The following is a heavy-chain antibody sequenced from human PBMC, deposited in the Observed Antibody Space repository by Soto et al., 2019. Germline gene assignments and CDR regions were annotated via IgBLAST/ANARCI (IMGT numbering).Heavy chain of an antibody. CDR3: ARGRRVGIAAAGIFQH. D-gene: IGHD6-13*01. CDR1: GGSFSGYY. J-gene: IGHJ1*01. V-gene: IGHV4-34*01. CDR2: INHSGST. Sequence: QVQLQQWGAGLLKPSETLSLTCAVYGGSFSGYYWSWIRQPPGKGLEWIGEINHSGSTNYNPSLKSRVTISVDTSKNQFSLKLSSVTAADTAVYYCARGRRVGIAAAGIFQHWGQGTLVTVSS.